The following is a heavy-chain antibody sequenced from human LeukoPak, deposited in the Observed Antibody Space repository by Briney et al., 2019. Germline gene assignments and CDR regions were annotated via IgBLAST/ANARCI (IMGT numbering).Heavy chain of an antibody. CDR3: ARGGLYYYDSSGYRAFDI. Sequence: IPSETLSLTCTVSGGSISSSSYYWGWIRQPPGKGLEWIGRIYCSGSTYYNPSLKSRVTISVDTSKNQFSLKLSSVTAADTAVYYCARGGLYYYDSSGYRAFDIWGQGTMVTVSS. CDR2: IYCSGST. J-gene: IGHJ3*02. CDR1: GGSISSSSYY. V-gene: IGHV4-39*07. D-gene: IGHD3-22*01.